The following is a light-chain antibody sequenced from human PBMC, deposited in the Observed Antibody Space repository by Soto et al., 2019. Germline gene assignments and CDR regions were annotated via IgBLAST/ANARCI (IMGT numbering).Light chain of an antibody. CDR1: SSDVGAYNY. CDR3: SSYTGGSTRV. V-gene: IGLV2-14*01. Sequence: QSALTQPASVSGSPGQSSTISCTGTSSDVGAYNYVSWYQQHPVKAPKLMIYEVSNRPSGVSNHFSGSKSGNTASLTISGLQAEYEGDYYCSSYTGGSTRVFGGGTKLTV. CDR2: EVS. J-gene: IGLJ3*02.